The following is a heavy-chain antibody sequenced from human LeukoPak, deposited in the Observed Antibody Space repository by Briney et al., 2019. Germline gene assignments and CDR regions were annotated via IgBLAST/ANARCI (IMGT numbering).Heavy chain of an antibody. CDR1: GXSFTSYC. J-gene: IGHJ4*02. Sequence: GESLKISFKGSGXSFTSYCIGWVRQMPGKVLEWMGIIYPGDSDTRYSPSFQGQVTISADKSISTAYLQWSSLKASDTAMYYCARQGVWSGYPQYWGQGTLVTVSS. D-gene: IGHD3-3*01. CDR3: ARQGVWSGYPQY. CDR2: IYPGDSDT. V-gene: IGHV5-51*01.